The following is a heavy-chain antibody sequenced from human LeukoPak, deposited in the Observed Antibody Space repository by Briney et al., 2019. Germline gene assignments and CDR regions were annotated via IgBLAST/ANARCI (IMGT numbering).Heavy chain of an antibody. CDR2: INPSGGST. CDR3: ARDALVGAAEDY. V-gene: IGHV1-46*01. J-gene: IGHJ4*02. CDR1: GYTFTTYY. D-gene: IGHD1-26*01. Sequence: ASVKVSCKASGYTFTTYYMHWVRQAPGQGLEWMGIINPSGGSTRYAQKFQGRVTMTRDMSTSTVYMELSSLRSEDTAVYYCARDALVGAAEDYWGQGTLVTVSS.